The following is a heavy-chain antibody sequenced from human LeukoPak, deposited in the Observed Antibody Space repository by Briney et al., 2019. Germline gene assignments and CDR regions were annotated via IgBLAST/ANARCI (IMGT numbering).Heavy chain of an antibody. Sequence: GESLKISCQGSGYSFTTYWIAWVRQMPGKGLEWMGIIYPDDSDTRYSPSFEGQVTMSADKSISTAYLQWSSLKASDTAMYYCARRMGYSSSWSFDYWGQGTLVTVSS. CDR2: IYPDDSDT. CDR1: GYSFTTYW. J-gene: IGHJ4*02. CDR3: ARRMGYSSSWSFDY. V-gene: IGHV5-51*01. D-gene: IGHD6-13*01.